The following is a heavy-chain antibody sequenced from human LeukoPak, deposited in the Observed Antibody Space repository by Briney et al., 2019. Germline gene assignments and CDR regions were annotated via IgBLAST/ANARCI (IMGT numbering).Heavy chain of an antibody. J-gene: IGHJ6*02. CDR3: ARFDSSWSLIRNYYYYGMDV. V-gene: IGHV3-33*01. CDR2: IWYDGSNK. CDR1: GFTFSSYG. Sequence: GRSLRLSCAASGFTFSSYGMHWVRQAPGKGLEGAAVIWYDGSNKYYADSVKGRFTISRDNSKNTLYLQMNSLRAEDTAVYYCARFDSSWSLIRNYYYYGMDVWGQGTTVTVSS. D-gene: IGHD6-13*01.